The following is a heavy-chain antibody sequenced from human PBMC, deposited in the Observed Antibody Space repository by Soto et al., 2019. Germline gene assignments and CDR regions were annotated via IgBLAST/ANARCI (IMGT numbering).Heavy chain of an antibody. CDR2: IYYSGST. J-gene: IGHJ3*02. CDR1: VGSISSGGYY. V-gene: IGHV4-31*03. CDR3: ARSRITRGYYDSSGYYHRLDAFDI. D-gene: IGHD3-22*01. Sequence: PAETLSLTCTVSVGSISSGGYYWIWIRHHPGKGLEWIGYIYYSGSTYYNPSLKSRVTISVDTSKNQFSLKLSSVTAADTAVYYCARSRITRGYYDSSGYYHRLDAFDIWGQGTMVTVSS.